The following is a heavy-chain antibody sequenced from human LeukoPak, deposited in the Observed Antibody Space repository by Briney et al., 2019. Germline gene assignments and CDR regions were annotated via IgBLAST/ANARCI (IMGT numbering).Heavy chain of an antibody. CDR2: MYPGNSDT. J-gene: IGHJ4*02. V-gene: IGHV5-51*01. Sequence: GESLNISCQGSGYSFSNYWIGWVREMPGKGLEWMGIMYPGNSDTRYSPSFQGQVTISADKSISTAYLQWSSLKASDTAMYYCTFVSNYGGNSGWDYWGQGNMVTVSS. CDR1: GYSFSNYW. D-gene: IGHD4-23*01. CDR3: TFVSNYGGNSGWDY.